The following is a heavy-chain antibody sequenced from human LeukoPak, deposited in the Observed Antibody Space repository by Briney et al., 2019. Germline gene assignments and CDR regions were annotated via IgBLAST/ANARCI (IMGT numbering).Heavy chain of an antibody. CDR2: FDPEDGET. V-gene: IGHV1-24*01. J-gene: IGHJ4*02. Sequence: ASVKVSCKVSGYTLTELSMHWVRQAPGKGLEWMGGFDPEDGETIYAQKFQGRVTMTEDTSTDTAYMELSSLRSEDTAVYYCATFWRVRYSGSYYGLFDYWGQGTLVTVSS. D-gene: IGHD1-26*01. CDR3: ATFWRVRYSGSYYGLFDY. CDR1: GYTLTELS.